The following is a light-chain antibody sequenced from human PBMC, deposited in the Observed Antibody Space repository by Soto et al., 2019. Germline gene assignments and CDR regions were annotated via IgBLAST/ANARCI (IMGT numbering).Light chain of an antibody. CDR1: QSVSSRY. Sequence: EMVLTQSPGTLSLSPGERATLSCRASQSVSSRYLAWYQQKPGQAPRLLIYGASSRATGMPDRFSGSGSGTDFSITISLVDADLGAVYYCQYYGTSMYTFGPGTKVDIK. CDR3: QYYGTSMYT. CDR2: GAS. J-gene: IGKJ2*01. V-gene: IGKV3-20*01.